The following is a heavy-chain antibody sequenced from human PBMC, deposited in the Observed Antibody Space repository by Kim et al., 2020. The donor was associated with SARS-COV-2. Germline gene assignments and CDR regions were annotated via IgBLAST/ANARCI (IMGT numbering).Heavy chain of an antibody. D-gene: IGHD3-9*01. V-gene: IGHV4-34*01. J-gene: IGHJ4*02. CDR3: ARGRDYDILTGPRGRGFDY. Sequence: SRVTISVDTSKNQFSLKLSSVTAADTAVYYCARGRDYDILTGPRGRGFDYWGQGTLVTVSS.